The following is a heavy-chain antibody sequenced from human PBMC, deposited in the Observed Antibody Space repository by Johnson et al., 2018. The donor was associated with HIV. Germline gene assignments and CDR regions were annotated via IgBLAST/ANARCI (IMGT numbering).Heavy chain of an antibody. V-gene: IGHV3-23*04. Sequence: VQLVESGGGLVQPGGSLRLSCVASGFTFKSYWMTWVRQAPGKGLEWVSYISSSGSTIYYADSVKGRFTISRDNSKNTLYLQMNSLRAEDTAVYYCAKRGSSSLDDAFDIWGQGTMVTVSS. CDR2: ISSSGSTI. J-gene: IGHJ3*02. CDR3: AKRGSSSLDDAFDI. D-gene: IGHD6-13*01. CDR1: GFTFKSYW.